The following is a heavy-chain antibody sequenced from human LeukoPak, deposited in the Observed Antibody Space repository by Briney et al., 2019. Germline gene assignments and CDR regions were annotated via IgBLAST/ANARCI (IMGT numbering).Heavy chain of an antibody. Sequence: PSETLSLTCTVSGGSISSSNDYWGWIRQSPGKGLQWIASIYYSGSTYYNPSLKSRVTMSVDTSKNQFSLKLSSVTAADTAVYYCARHLYSSSFVFCDYWGQGPLVTVSS. V-gene: IGHV4-39*01. J-gene: IGHJ4*02. CDR2: IYYSGST. CDR3: ARHLYSSSFVFCDY. D-gene: IGHD6-6*01. CDR1: GGSISSSNDY.